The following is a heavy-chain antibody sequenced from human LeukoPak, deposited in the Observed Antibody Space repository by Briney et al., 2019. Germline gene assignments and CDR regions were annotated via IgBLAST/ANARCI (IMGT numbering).Heavy chain of an antibody. CDR3: AKLTPDLREQQLISTGWFDP. V-gene: IGHV3-23*01. J-gene: IGHJ5*02. CDR1: GFTFSSYA. CDR2: ISGSGGST. D-gene: IGHD6-13*01. Sequence: GVSLRLSCAASGFTFSSYAMSWVRQAPGKGLEWVSAISGSGGSTYYADSVKGRFTISRDNSKNTLYLQMNGLRAEDTAVYYCAKLTPDLREQQLISTGWFDPWGQGTLVTVSS.